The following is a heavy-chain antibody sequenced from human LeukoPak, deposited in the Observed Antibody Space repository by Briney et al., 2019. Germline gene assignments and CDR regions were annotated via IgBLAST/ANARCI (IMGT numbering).Heavy chain of an antibody. CDR3: ARVGYCSGGSCTLPYYCYGMDV. D-gene: IGHD2-15*01. CDR1: GDSVSSNSAA. Sequence: SQTLSLTCAISGDSVSSNSAAWNWIRQSPSRGLEWLGRTYYRSKWYNDYAVSVKSRITINPDTSKNQFSLQLNSVTPEDTAVYYCARVGYCSGGSCTLPYYCYGMDVWGQGTTVTVSS. CDR2: TYYRSKWYN. V-gene: IGHV6-1*01. J-gene: IGHJ6*02.